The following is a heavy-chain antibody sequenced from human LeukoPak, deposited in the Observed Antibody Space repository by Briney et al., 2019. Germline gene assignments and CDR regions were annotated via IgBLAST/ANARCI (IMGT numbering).Heavy chain of an antibody. V-gene: IGHV3-23*01. J-gene: IGHJ5*02. Sequence: GGSLCHSCAASGFTFSSYAMSWVRQAPGKGLEWVSAISGSGGSTYYADSVKGRFTISRDNSKNTLYLQMSSLRAEDTAVYYCAKASQKAGAKWLDHWGQGTLVTVSS. CDR3: AKASQKAGAKWLDH. D-gene: IGHD6-25*01. CDR2: ISGSGGST. CDR1: GFTFSSYA.